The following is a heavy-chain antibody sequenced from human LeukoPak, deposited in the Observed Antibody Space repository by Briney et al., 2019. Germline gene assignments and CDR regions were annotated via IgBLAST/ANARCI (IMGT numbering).Heavy chain of an antibody. Sequence: PGGSLRLSCAASGFPFRNYGMHWVCRAPGKGLEWVAIIWYDGSKTYYADSVKGRFTISRDNLSNTLYLQMNSLRAEDTAVYYCAREGAYDSSGYYNNYWGQGTLVTVSS. V-gene: IGHV3-33*01. CDR3: AREGAYDSSGYYNNY. J-gene: IGHJ4*02. CDR1: GFPFRNYG. CDR2: IWYDGSKT. D-gene: IGHD3-22*01.